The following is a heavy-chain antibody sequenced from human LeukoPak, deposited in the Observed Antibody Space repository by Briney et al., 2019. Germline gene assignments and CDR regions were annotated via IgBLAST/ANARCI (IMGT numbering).Heavy chain of an antibody. D-gene: IGHD5-12*01. Sequence: GGSLRLSCAASGFTFSSYSINWVRQAPGKGLEWVSCISGHSTYIYYADSVKGRFTISRDNSKNTLYLQMNSLRAEDTAVYYCARGPSGYHNTGGQGTLVTVSS. V-gene: IGHV3-21*01. CDR2: ISGHSTYI. J-gene: IGHJ4*02. CDR3: ARGPSGYHNT. CDR1: GFTFSSYS.